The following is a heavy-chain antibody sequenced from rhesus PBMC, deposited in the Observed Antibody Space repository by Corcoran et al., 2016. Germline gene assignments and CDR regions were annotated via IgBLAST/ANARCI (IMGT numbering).Heavy chain of an antibody. V-gene: IGHV4-173*01. CDR2: SSGSGGTT. CDR3: AREYSWNGAGYFDY. J-gene: IGHJ4*01. CDR1: GGSISSNY. Sequence: QLQLQESGPGLVKPSETLSLTCAVSGGSISSNYRSWIRQPPGKGLEWIGRSSGSGGTTDYNHAHKRRVTISSDTAKTQFSLKLSAVTAADTAVYYCAREYSWNGAGYFDYWGQGVLVTVSS. D-gene: IGHD1-1-1*01.